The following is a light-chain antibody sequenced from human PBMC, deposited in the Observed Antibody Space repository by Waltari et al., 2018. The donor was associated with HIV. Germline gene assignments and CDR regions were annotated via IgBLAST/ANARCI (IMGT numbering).Light chain of an antibody. CDR1: TSNIGNSY. CDR2: EKN. J-gene: IGLJ3*02. CDR3: GTWDNNLSAWV. V-gene: IGLV1-51*02. Sequence: QSVLTQPPSVSAAPGQKVTISCSGSTSNIGNSYVSWYQQLPGTAPKLVIYEKNKRPSGIPDRCSGSKSGTSATLGITGLQTGDEADYYCGTWDNNLSAWVFGGGTKLTVL.